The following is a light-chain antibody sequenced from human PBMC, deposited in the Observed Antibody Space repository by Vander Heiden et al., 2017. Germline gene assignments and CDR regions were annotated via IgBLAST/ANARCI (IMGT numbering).Light chain of an antibody. CDR3: QQNYSTQYT. CDR2: STS. J-gene: IGKJ2*01. CDR1: QSINSF. V-gene: IGKV1-39*01. Sequence: DIQMTQSPSSLSASVGDRVTITCRASQSINSFLNWYQQKPGKAPKFLIYSTSSLQSGVPLRFSGSGSGTDFTLTISELQPEDFATYYCQQNYSTQYTFGQGTKLEIK.